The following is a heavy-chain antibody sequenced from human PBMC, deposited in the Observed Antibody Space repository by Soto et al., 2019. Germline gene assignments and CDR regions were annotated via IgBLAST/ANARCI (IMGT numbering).Heavy chain of an antibody. Sequence: GQLVQSGAEVKKPGASVKVSCKASGYSFDSFGISWVRQAPGQGLEWMGRVNAHNHITKYAQKFQGRVTITRDTSRSTDYMEVMSLTSDDTAGYYCARDSRVGANSDACDVWGQGTMVTVSS. J-gene: IGHJ3*01. CDR2: VNAHNHIT. CDR1: GYSFDSFG. D-gene: IGHD1-26*01. V-gene: IGHV1-18*01. CDR3: ARDSRVGANSDACDV.